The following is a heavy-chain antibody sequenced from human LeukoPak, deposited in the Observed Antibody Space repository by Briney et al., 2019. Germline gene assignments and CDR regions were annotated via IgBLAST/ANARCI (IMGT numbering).Heavy chain of an antibody. J-gene: IGHJ3*02. Sequence: PSETLSLTCTVSGGSISSYYWSWIRQPAGKGLEWIGRIYTSGSTNYNPSLKSRVTMSVDTSKNQFSLKLSSVTAADTAVYYCARGLLYYYDSSGSDAFDIWGQGTMVTVSS. V-gene: IGHV4-4*07. CDR2: IYTSGST. CDR3: ARGLLYYYDSSGSDAFDI. D-gene: IGHD3-22*01. CDR1: GGSISSYY.